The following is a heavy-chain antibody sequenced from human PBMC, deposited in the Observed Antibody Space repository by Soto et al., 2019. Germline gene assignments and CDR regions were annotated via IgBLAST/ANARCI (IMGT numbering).Heavy chain of an antibody. CDR1: GYTFIDYY. J-gene: IGHJ4*02. CDR2: ISPKSGGT. V-gene: IGHV1-2*02. D-gene: IGHD3-3*01. CDR3: ARVVRFFGGHAGY. Sequence: QVQLVQSGAEVKKPGASVKVSCEASGYTFIDYYMHWVRQAPGQGFEWMGRISPKSGGTNYAQKFQGRVTMTRDTSISTAYMELRRLRSEDTAVYYCARVVRFFGGHAGYWGQGTLVTVSS.